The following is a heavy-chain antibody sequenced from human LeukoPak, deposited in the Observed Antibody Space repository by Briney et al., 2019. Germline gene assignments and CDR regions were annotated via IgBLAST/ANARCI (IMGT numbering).Heavy chain of an antibody. CDR2: IYYSGST. Sequence: SETLSLTCTVSGGSISSSSYYWGWIRQPPAKGLEWIGRIYYSGSTYYNPSLKSRVTISVDTSKNQFSLKLSSVTAADTAVYYCARQEDSSGYSYRAEYFQHWGQGTLVTVSS. CDR1: GGSISSSSYY. J-gene: IGHJ1*01. D-gene: IGHD3-22*01. V-gene: IGHV4-39*01. CDR3: ARQEDSSGYSYRAEYFQH.